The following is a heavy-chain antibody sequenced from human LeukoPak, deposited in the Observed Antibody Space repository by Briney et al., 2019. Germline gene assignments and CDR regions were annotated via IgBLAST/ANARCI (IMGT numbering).Heavy chain of an antibody. CDR3: ARGALSRDGYNL. Sequence: GGSLRLSCAASGXTFSDYFMSWIRQAPGKGLEWVSYISDSSTHTDYADSVKGRFTISRDNAKSSLYLQLNSLRAEDTAVYYCARGALSRDGYNLWGQGTLVTVSS. J-gene: IGHJ4*02. V-gene: IGHV3-11*06. CDR1: GXTFSDYF. CDR2: ISDSSTHT. D-gene: IGHD5-24*01.